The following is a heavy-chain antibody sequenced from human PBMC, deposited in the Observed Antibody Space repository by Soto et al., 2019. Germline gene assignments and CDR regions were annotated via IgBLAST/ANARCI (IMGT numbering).Heavy chain of an antibody. D-gene: IGHD3-10*01. CDR2: ISSSSSYI. V-gene: IGHV3-21*01. Sequence: GGSLRLSCAASGFTFSSYSMNWVRQAPGKGLEWVSSISSSSSYIYYADSVKGRFTISRDNAKNSLYLQMNSLRAEDTAVYYCAFAGSGSYSNVPDAFDIWGQGTMVT. CDR3: AFAGSGSYSNVPDAFDI. J-gene: IGHJ3*02. CDR1: GFTFSSYS.